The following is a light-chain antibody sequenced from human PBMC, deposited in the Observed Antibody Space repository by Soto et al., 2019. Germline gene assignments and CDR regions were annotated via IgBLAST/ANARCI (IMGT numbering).Light chain of an antibody. V-gene: IGLV2-14*01. CDR3: DSYPSSRAYV. Sequence: QSALTQPASVSGSPGQSITISCTGTSSDVGGYNYVSWYQQQSGKTPKLIIHEASNRPSGVSNRFSGPKSGNSASLTISGLQAEDEADSYCDSYPSSRAYVFGIGTKLTVL. CDR1: SSDVGGYNY. J-gene: IGLJ1*01. CDR2: EAS.